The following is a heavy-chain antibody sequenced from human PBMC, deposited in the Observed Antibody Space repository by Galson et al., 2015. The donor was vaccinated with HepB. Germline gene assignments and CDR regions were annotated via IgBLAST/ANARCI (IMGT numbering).Heavy chain of an antibody. CDR2: INPNSGGT. Sequence: SVKVSCRASGYTFTGYYMHWVRQAPGQGLEWMGWINPNSGGTNYAQKFQGRVTMTRDTSISTAYMELSRLRSDDTAVYYCAREGTAYSSGWYDYYYGMDVWGQGTTVTVSS. V-gene: IGHV1-2*02. J-gene: IGHJ6*02. D-gene: IGHD6-19*01. CDR3: AREGTAYSSGWYDYYYGMDV. CDR1: GYTFTGYY.